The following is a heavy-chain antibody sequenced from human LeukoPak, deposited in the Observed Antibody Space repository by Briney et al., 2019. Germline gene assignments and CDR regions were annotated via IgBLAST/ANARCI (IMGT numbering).Heavy chain of an antibody. V-gene: IGHV4-34*01. Sequence: SETLSLTCAVYGGSFSGYYWSWIRQPPGKGLEWIGEINHSGSTNYNPSLKSRVTISVDKSKNQFSLKLSSATAADTAVYYCARRRQWLDYWGQGTLVTVSS. J-gene: IGHJ4*02. CDR1: GGSFSGYY. D-gene: IGHD6-19*01. CDR3: ARRRQWLDY. CDR2: INHSGST.